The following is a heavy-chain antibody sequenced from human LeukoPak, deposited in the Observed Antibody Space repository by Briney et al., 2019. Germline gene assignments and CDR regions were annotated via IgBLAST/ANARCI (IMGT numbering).Heavy chain of an antibody. Sequence: GGSLRLSCAASGFSFSIYGMHWVRQAPGKGLEWVAFTRYDGSFQNYVDSVKGRFIISRDNSKSTLYLQMNSLRTEDTAIYYCAKYLTVRGVTWDGWFDAWGQGTLLTVSS. D-gene: IGHD3-10*01. V-gene: IGHV3-30*02. CDR1: GFSFSIYG. CDR3: AKYLTVRGVTWDGWFDA. J-gene: IGHJ5*02. CDR2: TRYDGSFQ.